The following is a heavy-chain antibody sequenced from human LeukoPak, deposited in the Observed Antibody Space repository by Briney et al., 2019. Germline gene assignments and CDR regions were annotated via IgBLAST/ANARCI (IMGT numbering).Heavy chain of an antibody. J-gene: IGHJ4*02. V-gene: IGHV3-53*04. CDR3: ARDEIIEYSSSSESALDY. D-gene: IGHD6-6*01. CDR2: IYSGGST. Sequence: SGGSLRLSCAASGFTVSSNYMSWVRQAPGKGLEWVSVIYSGGSTHYADSVKGRFTISRHNSKNTLYLQMNSLRAEDTAVYYCARDEIIEYSSSSESALDYWGQGTLVTVSS. CDR1: GFTVSSNY.